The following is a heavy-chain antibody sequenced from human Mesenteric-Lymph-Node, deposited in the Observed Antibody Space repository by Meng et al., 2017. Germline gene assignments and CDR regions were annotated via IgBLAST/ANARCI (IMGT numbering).Heavy chain of an antibody. CDR3: VKRRANWGSGFFDY. D-gene: IGHD7-27*01. CDR2: ISNGGDNT. Sequence: GGSLRLSCAASGFTFSSYAMSWVRQAPGKGLEWVSAISNGGDNTYYADSVKGRFTISRDNSKNTLYLQMNSLTAEDTPVYYCVKRRANWGSGFFDYWGQGTLVTVSS. CDR1: GFTFSSYA. J-gene: IGHJ4*02. V-gene: IGHV3-23*01.